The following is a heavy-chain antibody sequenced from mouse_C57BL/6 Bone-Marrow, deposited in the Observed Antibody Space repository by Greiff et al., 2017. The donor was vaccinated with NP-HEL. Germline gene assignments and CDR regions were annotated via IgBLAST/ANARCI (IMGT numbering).Heavy chain of an antibody. Sequence: VQLQQSGPELVKPGASVKISCKASGYTFTDYYMNWVKQSHGKSLEWIGDINPNNGGTSYNQKFKGKATLTVDKSSSTAYMELRSLTSEDSAVYYCARHCDYYGSSFDYWGQGTTLTVSS. CDR3: ARHCDYYGSSFDY. D-gene: IGHD1-1*01. J-gene: IGHJ2*01. V-gene: IGHV1-26*01. CDR2: INPNNGGT. CDR1: GYTFTDYY.